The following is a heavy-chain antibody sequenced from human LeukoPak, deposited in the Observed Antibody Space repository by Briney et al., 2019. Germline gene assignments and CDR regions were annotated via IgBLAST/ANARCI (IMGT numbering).Heavy chain of an antibody. V-gene: IGHV3-30-3*01. CDR3: AGEWTCSRSMDV. CDR2: ISYDGSNK. Sequence: GGSLRLSCAASGFTFSSYAMHWVRQAPGKGLEWVAVISYDGSNKYYADSVKGRFTISRDNSKNTLYLQMNSLRAEDTAVYYCAGEWTCSRSMDVWGQGTTVTVSS. J-gene: IGHJ6*02. CDR1: GFTFSSYA. D-gene: IGHD6-13*01.